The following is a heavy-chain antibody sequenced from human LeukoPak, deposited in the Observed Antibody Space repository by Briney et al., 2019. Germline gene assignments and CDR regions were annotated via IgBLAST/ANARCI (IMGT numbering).Heavy chain of an antibody. Sequence: ASVKVSSKASGGTFSTYAISCVRQAPGQGLEWMGGIVPIFGTANSAQKFQGRVTITTDESTSTVYMELSSLRSEDTAVYYCARLWSADGGKGWRAFDIWGQGTMVTVSS. CDR1: GGTFSTYA. CDR3: ARLWSADGGKGWRAFDI. CDR2: IVPIFGTA. J-gene: IGHJ3*02. D-gene: IGHD4-23*01. V-gene: IGHV1-69*05.